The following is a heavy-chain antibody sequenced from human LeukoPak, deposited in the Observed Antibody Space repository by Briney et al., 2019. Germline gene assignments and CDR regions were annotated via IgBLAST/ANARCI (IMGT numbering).Heavy chain of an antibody. D-gene: IGHD3-10*01. V-gene: IGHV4-4*07. CDR2: IYTSGST. Sequence: PSETLSLTCTVSGGSISSYYWSWIRQPAGKGLEWIGRIYTSGSTNYNPSLKSRVTMSVDTSKNQFSLKLSSVTAADTAVYYCARASMVRGYVLVDYWGQGTLVTVSS. CDR3: ARASMVRGYVLVDY. CDR1: GGSISSYY. J-gene: IGHJ4*02.